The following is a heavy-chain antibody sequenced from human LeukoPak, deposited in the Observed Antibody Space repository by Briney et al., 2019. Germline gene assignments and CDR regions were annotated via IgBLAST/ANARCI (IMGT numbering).Heavy chain of an antibody. CDR3: ARTLTPLTIFGVVTPSWFDP. J-gene: IGHJ5*02. CDR2: IWNDGSNK. Sequence: GGSLRLSCAASGFTFSSYGMHWVRQAPGKGLEWVAVIWNDGSNKYYADSVKGRFTISRDNSKNTLYLQMNSLRAEDTAVYYCARTLTPLTIFGVVTPSWFDPWGQGTLVTVSS. V-gene: IGHV3-33*01. CDR1: GFTFSSYG. D-gene: IGHD3-3*01.